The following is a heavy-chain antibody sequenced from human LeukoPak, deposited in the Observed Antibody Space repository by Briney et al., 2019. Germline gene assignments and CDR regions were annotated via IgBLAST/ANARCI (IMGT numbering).Heavy chain of an antibody. Sequence: PGGSLRLSCAASGFPFRTHSMSWVRQAPGKGLEWVANIKRDGSEKCYVDSVKGRFTISRDNAKNSLDLQMNSLRAEDTAVYYCAKRGYTYGPLDAIDVWGQGTVVTVSS. V-gene: IGHV3-7*03. CDR1: GFPFRTHS. CDR3: AKRGYTYGPLDAIDV. CDR2: IKRDGSEK. J-gene: IGHJ3*01. D-gene: IGHD5-18*01.